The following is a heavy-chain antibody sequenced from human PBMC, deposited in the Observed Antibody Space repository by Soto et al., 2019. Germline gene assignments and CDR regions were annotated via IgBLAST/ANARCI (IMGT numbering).Heavy chain of an antibody. D-gene: IGHD3-10*01. J-gene: IGHJ4*02. Sequence: GESLKISCAASGFTFSSYAMSWVRQAPGKGLEWVSAISGSGGSTYYADSVKGRFTISRDNSKNTLYLQMNSLRAEDTAVYYCAKDMVRGVIITGVEGGLVDYWGQGTLVTVSS. CDR3: AKDMVRGVIITGVEGGLVDY. CDR2: ISGSGGST. CDR1: GFTFSSYA. V-gene: IGHV3-23*01.